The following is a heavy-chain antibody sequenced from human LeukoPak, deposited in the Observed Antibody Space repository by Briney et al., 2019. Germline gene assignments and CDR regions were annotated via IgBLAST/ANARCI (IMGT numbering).Heavy chain of an antibody. Sequence: PSETLSLTCTVSGGSISSYYWSWIRQPAGKGLEWIGRIYTSGSTNYNPSLKSRVTMSVDTSKNQFSLKLSSVTAADTAVYYCARDMQAAATLNWFDPWGQGTLVTVSS. CDR1: GGSISSYY. CDR2: IYTSGST. D-gene: IGHD6-13*01. CDR3: ARDMQAAATLNWFDP. V-gene: IGHV4-4*07. J-gene: IGHJ5*02.